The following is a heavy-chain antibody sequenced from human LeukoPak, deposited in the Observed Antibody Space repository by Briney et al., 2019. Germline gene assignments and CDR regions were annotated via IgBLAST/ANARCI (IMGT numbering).Heavy chain of an antibody. CDR1: GFTFSSYG. CDR2: ISYDGSNK. V-gene: IGHV3-30*18. CDR3: AKEGFGEFDPPHDY. J-gene: IGHJ4*02. D-gene: IGHD3-10*01. Sequence: TGGSLRLSCAASGFTFSSYGMHWVRQAPGKGLEWVAVISYDGSNKYYADSVKGRFTTSRDNSKNTLYLQMNSLRAEDTAVYYCAKEGFGEFDPPHDYWGQGTLVTVSS.